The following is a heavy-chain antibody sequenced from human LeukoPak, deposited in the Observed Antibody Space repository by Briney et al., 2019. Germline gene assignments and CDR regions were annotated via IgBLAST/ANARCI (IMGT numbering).Heavy chain of an antibody. D-gene: IGHD5-12*01. CDR2: IYYTGST. CDR1: GYSISSGYY. CDR3: ARVEYSGYDYRGAFDI. Sequence: SETLSLTCTVSGYSISSGYYWGWIRQPPGKGLEWIGYIYYTGSTNYNPSLKSRVTISVDTSKNQFSLKLSSVTAADTAVYYCARVEYSGYDYRGAFDIWGQGTMVTVSS. J-gene: IGHJ3*02. V-gene: IGHV4-61*01.